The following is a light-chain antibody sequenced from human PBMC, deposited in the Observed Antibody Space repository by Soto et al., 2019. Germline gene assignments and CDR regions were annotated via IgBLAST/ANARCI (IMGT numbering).Light chain of an antibody. CDR2: AAS. CDR3: QQGYGEMYT. J-gene: IGKJ2*01. V-gene: IGKV1-39*01. Sequence: DIQMTQSPSSLSASVGDRVTITCRASQSISSYLNWYQQKPGKAPKLLIYAASSLQSGVPSRFSGSGSVTDFTPAISSLQPEDFATYCCQQGYGEMYTFGQGTKLEIK. CDR1: QSISSY.